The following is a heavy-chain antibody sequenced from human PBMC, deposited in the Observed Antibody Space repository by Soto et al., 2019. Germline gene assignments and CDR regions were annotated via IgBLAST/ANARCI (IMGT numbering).Heavy chain of an antibody. Sequence: QVQLVQSGAEVKKPGASVKVSCKASGYTFTTYGISWVRQAPGQGLEWMGWISAYNGNTNYAQKLQGRVTMTTDTSTSPAYMERRSRRSDXXAXXXXXXXXXXXXXDYXGQGTLVTVSS. CDR2: ISAYNGNT. CDR1: GYTFTTYG. J-gene: IGHJ4*02. CDR3: XXXXXXXXXDY. V-gene: IGHV1-18*01.